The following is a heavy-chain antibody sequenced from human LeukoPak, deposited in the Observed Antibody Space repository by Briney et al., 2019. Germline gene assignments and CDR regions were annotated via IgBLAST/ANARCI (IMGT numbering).Heavy chain of an antibody. V-gene: IGHV4-38-2*02. D-gene: IGHD3-22*01. CDR2: IYHSGST. CDR3: ANYYYDSSGQFDY. CDR1: GYSIGSGYY. Sequence: SETLSLTCTVSGYSIGSGYYWGWIRQPPGKGLEWIGSIYHSGSTYYNPSLKSRVTISVDTSKNQFSLKLSSVTAADTAVYYCANYYYDSSGQFDYWGQGTLVTVSS. J-gene: IGHJ4*02.